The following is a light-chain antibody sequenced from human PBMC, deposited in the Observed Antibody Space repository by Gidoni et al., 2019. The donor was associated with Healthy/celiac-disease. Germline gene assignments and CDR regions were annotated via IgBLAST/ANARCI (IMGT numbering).Light chain of an antibody. Sequence: EIVLTQSPGTLPLSPGERATLSSRASQSVSSSYLAWYQQKPGQAPRLLIYGASSRATGIPDRFSGSGSGTDFTLTISRLEPEDFAMYYCQQYGSSPPHTFGQGTKLEIK. CDR1: QSVSSSY. J-gene: IGKJ2*01. CDR3: QQYGSSPPHT. V-gene: IGKV3-20*01. CDR2: GAS.